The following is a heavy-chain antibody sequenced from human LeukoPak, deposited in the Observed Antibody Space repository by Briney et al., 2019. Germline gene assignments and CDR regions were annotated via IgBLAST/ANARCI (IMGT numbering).Heavy chain of an antibody. Sequence: KPSETLSLTCTVSGGSISSSSYYWGWIRQPPGKGLEWIGSIYYSGSTYYNPSLKSRVTISVDTSKNQFSLKLSSVTAADTAVYFCAGLDSSSWSDYFDYWGQGTLVTVSS. D-gene: IGHD6-13*01. CDR1: GGSISSSSYY. V-gene: IGHV4-39*01. J-gene: IGHJ4*02. CDR2: IYYSGST. CDR3: AGLDSSSWSDYFDY.